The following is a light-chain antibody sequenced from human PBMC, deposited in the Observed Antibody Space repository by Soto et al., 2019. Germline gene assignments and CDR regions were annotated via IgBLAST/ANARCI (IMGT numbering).Light chain of an antibody. J-gene: IGKJ1*01. Sequence: DIQMTQSPSTLPASLPHRVPITCRASQSISSWLAWYQQKPGKAPKLLIYDASSLESGVPSRFSGSGSGTEFTLTISSLQPDDFATYYCQQYNSYSQTFGQGTKVDIK. CDR3: QQYNSYSQT. V-gene: IGKV1-5*01. CDR1: QSISSW. CDR2: DAS.